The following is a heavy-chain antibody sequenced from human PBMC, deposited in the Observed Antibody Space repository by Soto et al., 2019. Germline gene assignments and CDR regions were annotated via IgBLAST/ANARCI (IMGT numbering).Heavy chain of an antibody. Sequence: SETLSLTCTVSGGSISSYYWSWIRQPPGKGLEWIGYIYYSGSTNYNPSLKRRVTIAVDKSTNQFSLKLSPVTAANTALFYFAGLVGYYGPGSDINWFDPSGRGTLVNVSS. CDR2: IYYSGST. V-gene: IGHV4-59*08. CDR3: AGLVGYYGPGSDINWFDP. CDR1: GGSISSYY. J-gene: IGHJ5*02. D-gene: IGHD3-10*01.